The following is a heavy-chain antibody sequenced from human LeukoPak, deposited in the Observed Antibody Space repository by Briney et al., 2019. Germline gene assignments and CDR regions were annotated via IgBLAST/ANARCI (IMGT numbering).Heavy chain of an antibody. Sequence: GGSLRLSCAASGFTFSSYAMHWVRQAPGKGLEWVAVISYDGSNKYYADSVKGRFTTSRDNSKNTLYLQMNSLRAEDTAVYYCARGGYSGSYYFDYWGQGTLVTVSS. D-gene: IGHD5-12*01. V-gene: IGHV3-30*04. CDR2: ISYDGSNK. J-gene: IGHJ4*02. CDR1: GFTFSSYA. CDR3: ARGGYSGSYYFDY.